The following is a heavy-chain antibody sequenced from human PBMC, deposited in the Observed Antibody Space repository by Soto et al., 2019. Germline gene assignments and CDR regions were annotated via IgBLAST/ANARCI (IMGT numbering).Heavy chain of an antibody. J-gene: IGHJ4*02. D-gene: IGHD3-16*01. CDR2: IIPIFGTA. CDR3: ASSRRQMINLFDY. CDR1: GGTFSSYA. Sequence: SVKVSCKASGGTFSSYAISWVRQAPGQGLEWMGGIIPIFGTANYAQKFQGRVTITADESTSTAYMELSSLRSEDTAVYYCASSRRQMINLFDYWGQGTLVTVSS. V-gene: IGHV1-69*13.